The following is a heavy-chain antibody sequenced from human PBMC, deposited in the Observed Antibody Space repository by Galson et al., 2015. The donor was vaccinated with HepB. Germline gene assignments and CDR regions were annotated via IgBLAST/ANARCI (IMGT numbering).Heavy chain of an antibody. Sequence: SVKVSCKASGYDFTKNYMHWVRQALGQGLEWMGIISPTGGSTTIAQKFQARVSMTRDTSTRTVYMVVSSLRSDDTAVYYCARGLGGYYHGPFDYWGQGIHVTVSS. CDR3: ARGLGGYYHGPFDY. D-gene: IGHD3-22*01. CDR1: GYDFTKNY. J-gene: IGHJ4*02. CDR2: ISPTGGST. V-gene: IGHV1-46*01.